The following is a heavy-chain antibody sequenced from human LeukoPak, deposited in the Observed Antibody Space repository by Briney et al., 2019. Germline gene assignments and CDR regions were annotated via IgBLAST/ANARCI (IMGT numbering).Heavy chain of an antibody. Sequence: ASVKVSCKASGGTFSSYAISWVRQAPGQGLEWMGGIIPIFGTANYAQKFQGGVTITTDESMSTAYMELSSLRSEDTAVYYCAREGDTAMADDYWGQGTLVTVSS. CDR3: AREGDTAMADDY. J-gene: IGHJ4*02. CDR2: IIPIFGTA. V-gene: IGHV1-69*05. D-gene: IGHD5-18*01. CDR1: GGTFSSYA.